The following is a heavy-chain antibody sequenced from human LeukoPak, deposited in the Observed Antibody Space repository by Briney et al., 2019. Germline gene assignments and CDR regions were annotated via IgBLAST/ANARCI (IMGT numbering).Heavy chain of an antibody. CDR2: INTNTGNP. Sequence: GASVKVSCKASGYTFTSYAMNWVRQAPGQGLEWMGWINTNTGNPTYAQGFTGRFVFSLDTSVSTAYLQISSLKAEDTAVYYCAITGYDLWSGYYTGTLDYWGQGTLVTVSS. CDR1: GYTFTSYA. CDR3: AITGYDLWSGYYTGTLDY. V-gene: IGHV7-4-1*02. D-gene: IGHD3-3*01. J-gene: IGHJ4*02.